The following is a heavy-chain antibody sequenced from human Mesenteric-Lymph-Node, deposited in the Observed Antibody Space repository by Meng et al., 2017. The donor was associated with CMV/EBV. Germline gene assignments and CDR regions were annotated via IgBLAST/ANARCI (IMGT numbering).Heavy chain of an antibody. Sequence: GGSLRLSCAASGFTFSSYSMNWVRQAPGKGLEWVSYISSSSTIYYADSVKGRFTISRDNAKNPLYLQMNSLRAEDTAVYYCARDLDYYYDSSGYYTFDYWGQGTLVTVSS. J-gene: IGHJ4*02. D-gene: IGHD3-22*01. V-gene: IGHV3-48*04. CDR2: ISSSSTI. CDR1: GFTFSSYS. CDR3: ARDLDYYYDSSGYYTFDY.